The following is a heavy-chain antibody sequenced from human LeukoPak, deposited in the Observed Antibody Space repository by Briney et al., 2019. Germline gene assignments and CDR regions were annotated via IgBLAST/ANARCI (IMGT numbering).Heavy chain of an antibody. CDR1: GFTFSSYA. CDR2: ISGSGGST. Sequence: GGSLRLSCAASGFTFSSYAMSWVRQAPGKGLEWVSAISGSGGSTYYADSVKGRFTISRDNSKNTLYLQMNSLRAEDTAVYYCAKYFPRFDDYSRWANEYYFDYWGQGTLVTVS. V-gene: IGHV3-23*01. D-gene: IGHD4-11*01. J-gene: IGHJ4*02. CDR3: AKYFPRFDDYSRWANEYYFDY.